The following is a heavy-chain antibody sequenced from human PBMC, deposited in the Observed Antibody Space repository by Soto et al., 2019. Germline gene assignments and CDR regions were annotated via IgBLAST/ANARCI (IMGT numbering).Heavy chain of an antibody. CDR3: AKDMENGYNPYYYYGMDV. V-gene: IGHV3-9*01. CDR2: ISWNSVSI. Sequence: PGGSLRLSCAASGFNFNDYGMHWVRQAPGKGLEWVSSISWNSVSIGYADSVKGRFTTSRDNAKNSLYLQMNSLRAEDTALYYCAKDMENGYNPYYYYGMDVWGQGTTVTVSS. D-gene: IGHD3-10*01. CDR1: GFNFNDYG. J-gene: IGHJ6*02.